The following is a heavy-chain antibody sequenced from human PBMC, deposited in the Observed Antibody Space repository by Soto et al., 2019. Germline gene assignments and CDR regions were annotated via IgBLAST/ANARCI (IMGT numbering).Heavy chain of an antibody. CDR3: VRVGVGIGNHFDS. Sequence: SETLSLTCSVSNGSISGFYWTWIRQPPGKILEWIGYIHYSGRTDYNPSLTSRATMSVDTSKNQFSLNLKSITAADTAVYYCVRVGVGIGNHFDSWGRGXLVTVYS. D-gene: IGHD1-26*01. CDR2: IHYSGRT. V-gene: IGHV4-59*12. CDR1: NGSISGFY. J-gene: IGHJ4*02.